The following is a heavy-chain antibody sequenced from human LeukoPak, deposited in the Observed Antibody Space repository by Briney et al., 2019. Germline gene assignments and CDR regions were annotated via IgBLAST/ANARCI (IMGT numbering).Heavy chain of an antibody. V-gene: IGHV3-66*01. CDR3: ARNFQYSGSYSSGWFDP. CDR2: IYSGDIT. J-gene: IGHJ5*02. CDR1: GFTVSGNY. Sequence: GGSLRLSCAASGFTVSGNYMSWVRQAPGKGLEWVSVIYSGDITYYADSVKGRFTISRDNSKNTLYLQMNSLRAEDTAVYYCARNFQYSGSYSSGWFDPWGQGNLVTVSS. D-gene: IGHD1-26*01.